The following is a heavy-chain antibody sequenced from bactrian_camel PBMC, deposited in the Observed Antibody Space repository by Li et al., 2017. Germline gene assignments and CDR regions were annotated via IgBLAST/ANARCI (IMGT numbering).Heavy chain of an antibody. D-gene: IGHD4*01. V-gene: IGHV3S40*01. CDR2: ITASGTT. CDR3: ATTRSYPSDNDYLRCGRFGF. J-gene: IGHJ6*01. Sequence: VQLVESGGDSVQPGGSLRLSCVASGFPFSANHMSWVRQPPGKKLEWVSSITASGTTSYSNSVRGRFTISRDNAKNTLYLQLDSLSTEDTAIYYCATTRSYPSDNDYLRCGRFGFFGQGTQVTVS. CDR1: GFPFSANH.